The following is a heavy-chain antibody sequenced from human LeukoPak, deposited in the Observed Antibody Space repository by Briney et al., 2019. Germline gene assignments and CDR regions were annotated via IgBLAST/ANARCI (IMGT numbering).Heavy chain of an antibody. D-gene: IGHD5-18*01. J-gene: IGHJ4*02. CDR3: ASSIHLWPYFDY. CDR1: GFTVSSNY. Sequence: PGGSLRLSCAASGFTVSSNYMSWVRQAPGKGLEWVSVIYSGGSTYYADSVKGRFTISRDNSKNTLYLQMNSLRAEDTAVYYCASSIHLWPYFDYWGQGTLVTVPS. V-gene: IGHV3-53*01. CDR2: IYSGGST.